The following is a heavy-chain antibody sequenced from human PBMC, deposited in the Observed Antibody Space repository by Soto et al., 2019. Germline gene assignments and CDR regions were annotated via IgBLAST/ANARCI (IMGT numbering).Heavy chain of an antibody. CDR2: ISDSGDRT. J-gene: IGHJ3*01. CDR3: AKDRGITVKAGDAFDV. CDR1: GFTLSMSA. V-gene: IGHV3-23*01. Sequence: EVQLMESGGGLGQPGGSLRLSCASSGFTLSMSAVNWVRQAPGKGLEWVSYISDSGDRTYYADSVKGRFTISRDRSKNSVSLQMDSQTAEDTAVYYCAKDRGITVKAGDAFDVWGQGTKVTVSS. D-gene: IGHD3-16*02.